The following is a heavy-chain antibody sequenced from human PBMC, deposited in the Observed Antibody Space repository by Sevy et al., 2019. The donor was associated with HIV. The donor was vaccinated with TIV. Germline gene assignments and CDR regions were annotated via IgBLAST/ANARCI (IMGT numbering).Heavy chain of an antibody. CDR1: GFTFSDYY. V-gene: IGHV3-11*01. D-gene: IGHD4-17*01. J-gene: IGHJ6*02. Sequence: GGSLRLSCAASGFTFSDYYMSWIRQAPGKGLEWISYISDSDGTIYYSDSVKGRFTISRDNAKNSLYLHMNSLRAEDTAVYYCSRDHEKDGDLGDYYYYAMDVWGQGTTVTVSS. CDR2: ISDSDGTI. CDR3: SRDHEKDGDLGDYYYYAMDV.